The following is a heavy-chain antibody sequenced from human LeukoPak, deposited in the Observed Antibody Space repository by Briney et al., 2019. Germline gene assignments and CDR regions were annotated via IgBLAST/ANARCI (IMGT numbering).Heavy chain of an antibody. CDR1: DYSITRAYY. CDR3: ARLAAGPGGY. J-gene: IGHJ4*02. CDR2: IYHSGTT. Sequence: PSETLSLTCTVSDYSITRAYYWGWIRQPPGKGLEWIGSIYHSGTTYYNPSLKSRVTISVDTSKNRFSLRLSSVTAADTAVYYCARLAAGPGGYWGQGTLVTVSS. V-gene: IGHV4-38-2*02. D-gene: IGHD6-13*01.